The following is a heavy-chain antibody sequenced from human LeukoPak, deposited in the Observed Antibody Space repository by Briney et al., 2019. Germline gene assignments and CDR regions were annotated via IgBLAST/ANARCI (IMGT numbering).Heavy chain of an antibody. Sequence: ASVKVSCKASGYTFTSYGISWVRQAPGQGLEWMGWISAYNGNTNYAQKLQGRVTMTTDTSTSTAYMELRSLRSDDTAAYYCARLRYSGYDLDYWGQGTLVTVSS. D-gene: IGHD5-12*01. CDR1: GYTFTSYG. CDR2: ISAYNGNT. V-gene: IGHV1-18*01. J-gene: IGHJ4*02. CDR3: ARLRYSGYDLDY.